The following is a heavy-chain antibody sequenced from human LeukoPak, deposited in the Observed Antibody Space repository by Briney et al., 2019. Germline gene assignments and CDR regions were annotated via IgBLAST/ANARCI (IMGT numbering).Heavy chain of an antibody. CDR2: INHSGST. Sequence: SETLSLTCAVYGGSFSGYYWSWIRQPPGKGLEWIGEINHSGSTNYNPSLKSRVTISVDTSKNQFSLKLSSVTAADTAVYYCARGLELYSSGWHEAFDIWGQGTMVTVSS. CDR3: ARGLELYSSGWHEAFDI. J-gene: IGHJ3*02. D-gene: IGHD6-19*01. CDR1: GGSFSGYY. V-gene: IGHV4-34*01.